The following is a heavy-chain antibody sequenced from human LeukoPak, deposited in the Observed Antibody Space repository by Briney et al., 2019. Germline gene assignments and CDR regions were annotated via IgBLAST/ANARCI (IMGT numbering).Heavy chain of an antibody. D-gene: IGHD3-22*01. CDR3: ARGLPYYYDSSGSP. CDR2: INHSGST. V-gene: IGHV4-34*01. J-gene: IGHJ5*02. Sequence: SETLSLTCAVYGGSFSGYYWSWIRQPPGKGLEWXXEINHSGSTNYNPSLKSRVTISVDTSKNQFSLKLSSVTAADTAVYYCARGLPYYYDSSGSPWGQGTLVTVSS. CDR1: GGSFSGYY.